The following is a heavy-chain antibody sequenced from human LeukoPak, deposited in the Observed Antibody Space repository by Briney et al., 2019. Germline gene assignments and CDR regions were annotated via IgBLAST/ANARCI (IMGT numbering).Heavy chain of an antibody. Sequence: TSVKVSCKASGFTFTSSAMQWVRQARGQRLEWIGWIVVDSGNTNYAQKFQERVTITRDMSTSTAYMELSSLRSEDTAVYYCAALGHCSSTSCYLNFDYWGQGTLVTVS. J-gene: IGHJ4*02. D-gene: IGHD2-2*01. CDR3: AALGHCSSTSCYLNFDY. V-gene: IGHV1-58*02. CDR1: GFTFTSSA. CDR2: IVVDSGNT.